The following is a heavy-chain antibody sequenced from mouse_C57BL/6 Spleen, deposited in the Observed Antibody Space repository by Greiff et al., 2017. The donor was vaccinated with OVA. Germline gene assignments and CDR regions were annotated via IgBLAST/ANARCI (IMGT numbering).Heavy chain of an antibody. CDR1: GYSITSGYD. D-gene: IGHD2-5*01. Sequence: DVMLVESGPGMVKPSQSLSLTCTVPGYSITSGYDWHWIRHFPGNKLEWMGYISYSGSTNYNPSLKSRISITHDTSKNHFFLKLNSVTTEDTATYYCARGSNYPYAMDYWGQGTSVTVSS. CDR3: ARGSNYPYAMDY. CDR2: ISYSGST. J-gene: IGHJ4*01. V-gene: IGHV3-1*01.